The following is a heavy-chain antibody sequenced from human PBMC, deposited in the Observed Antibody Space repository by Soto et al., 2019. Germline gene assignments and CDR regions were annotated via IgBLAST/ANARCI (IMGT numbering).Heavy chain of an antibody. CDR2: IDPSDSYT. D-gene: IGHD2-15*01. V-gene: IGHV5-10-1*01. CDR1: GYSFTSYR. J-gene: IGHJ6*02. Sequence: GESLKISCKGSGYSFTSYRISWVRQMPGKGLEWMGRIDPSDSYTNYSPSFQGHVTISADKSISTAYLQWSSLKASDTAMYYCARRLGRRAATLLNYYYGMDVWGQGTTVTVSS. CDR3: ARRLGRRAATLLNYYYGMDV.